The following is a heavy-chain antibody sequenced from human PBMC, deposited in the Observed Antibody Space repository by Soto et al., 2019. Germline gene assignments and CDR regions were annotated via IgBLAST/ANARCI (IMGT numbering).Heavy chain of an antibody. CDR2: IANSGGRT. J-gene: IGHJ4*02. CDR3: AKDGRAYSQEHFDY. CDR1: GFTFSIYA. D-gene: IGHD5-18*01. Sequence: GGSLRLSCAASGFTFSIYAMSWVRQAPWKGLEWVSAIANSGGRTYYADSVKGRFTISRDNSKNTLYLQMNSLRADDTAVYYCAKDGRAYSQEHFDYWGQGTLVTVSS. V-gene: IGHV3-23*01.